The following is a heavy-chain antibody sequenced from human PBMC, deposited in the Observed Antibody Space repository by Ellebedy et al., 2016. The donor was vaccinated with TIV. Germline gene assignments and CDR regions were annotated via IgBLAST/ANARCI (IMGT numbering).Heavy chain of an antibody. CDR2: ISYDGSNK. Sequence: GGSLRLSXAASGFTFSSYAMHWVRQAPGKGLEWVAVISYDGSNKYYADSVRGRFTISRDNSKNTLYLQMNSLRAEDTAVYYCARDLPEYSSSWYVGYWGQGTLVTVSS. V-gene: IGHV3-30-3*01. J-gene: IGHJ4*02. CDR1: GFTFSSYA. CDR3: ARDLPEYSSSWYVGY. D-gene: IGHD6-13*01.